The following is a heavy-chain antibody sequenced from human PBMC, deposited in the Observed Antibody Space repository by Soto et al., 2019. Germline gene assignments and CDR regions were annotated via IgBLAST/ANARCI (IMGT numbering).Heavy chain of an antibody. V-gene: IGHV1-69*02. Sequence: QVQLVQSGAEVKKPGSSVKVSCKASGGTFSSYTISWVRQAPGQGLEWMGRIIPILGIANYAQKFQGRVTITADKSTSTAYVELSSLRSEDTAVYYCARWAPRDGYTFYGMDVWGQGTTVTVSS. D-gene: IGHD5-12*01. J-gene: IGHJ6*02. CDR2: IIPILGIA. CDR1: GGTFSSYT. CDR3: ARWAPRDGYTFYGMDV.